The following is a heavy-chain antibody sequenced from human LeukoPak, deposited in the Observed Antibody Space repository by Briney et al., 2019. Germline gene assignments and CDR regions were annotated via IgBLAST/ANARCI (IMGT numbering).Heavy chain of an antibody. CDR3: AKGHIDGDGYYYFDS. V-gene: IGHV3-23*01. Sequence: GGSVSLFCAPSGFIFSSYGVRWVRHAPGKGLGCVSTISSSGGSTYYADSVKGRFTIFRDNSQNMVYLQMNSLRVDDTALYFCAKGHIDGDGYYYFDSWGQGTLVTVSS. CDR2: ISSSGGST. D-gene: IGHD2-21*01. CDR1: GFIFSSYG. J-gene: IGHJ4*02.